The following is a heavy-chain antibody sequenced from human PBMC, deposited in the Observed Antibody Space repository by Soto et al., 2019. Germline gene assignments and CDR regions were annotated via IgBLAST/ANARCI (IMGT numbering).Heavy chain of an antibody. CDR1: GGSFSGYY. V-gene: IGHV4-34*01. J-gene: IGHJ6*02. Sequence: QVQLQQWGAGLLKPSETLSLTCAVYGGSFSGYYWSWIRQPPGKGLEWIGEINHSGSTNYNPSLKSRVTISVDTSKNQFSLKLSSVTAADTAVYYCARISRSRGYGMDVWGQGTTVTVSS. CDR2: INHSGST. D-gene: IGHD3-10*01. CDR3: ARISRSRGYGMDV.